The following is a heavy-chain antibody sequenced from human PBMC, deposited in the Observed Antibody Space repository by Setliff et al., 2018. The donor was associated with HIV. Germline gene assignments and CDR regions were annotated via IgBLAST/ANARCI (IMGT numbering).Heavy chain of an antibody. CDR2: INPSGDST. D-gene: IGHD5-18*01. CDR1: QNTFTNYY. Sequence: EASVKVSCKASQNTFTNYYMHWVRQAPGQGLEWMGIINPSGDSTIYAQKFQGKVTMTRDTSTSTVYMELSSLRSEDTAVYYCARDLHTFMVNSYHYYMDVWGKGTTVTVS. J-gene: IGHJ6*03. V-gene: IGHV1-46*01. CDR3: ARDLHTFMVNSYHYYMDV.